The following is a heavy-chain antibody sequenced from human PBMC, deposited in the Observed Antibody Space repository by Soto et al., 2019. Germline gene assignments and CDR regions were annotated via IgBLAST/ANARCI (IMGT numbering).Heavy chain of an antibody. CDR2: IIPILGTA. CDR3: ARVGRWHGATSLHMFDY. Sequence: QVQLVQSGAEVKKPGSSVKVSCKASGGTFSSYAISWVRQAHGQGLEWMGGIIPILGTANYAQKFQGRVTITADESTSTAYMERSSLRSEDTAVYYCARVGRWHGATSLHMFDYWGQGTLVTVSS. CDR1: GGTFSSYA. V-gene: IGHV1-69*01. D-gene: IGHD1-26*01. J-gene: IGHJ4*02.